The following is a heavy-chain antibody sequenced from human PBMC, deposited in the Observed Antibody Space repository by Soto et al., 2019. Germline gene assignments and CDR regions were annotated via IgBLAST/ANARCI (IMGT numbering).Heavy chain of an antibody. D-gene: IGHD6-19*01. CDR2: ISGSGGST. V-gene: IGHV3-23*01. Sequence: EVQLLESGGGLVQPGGSLRLSCAASRFTFSSNAMSWVRQAPGKGLEWVAVISGSGGSTYYAAYVKGRFTISRHNSKNPLYLQMNSLRAEDTAVYYCAKVFSSGSIYYYYYMDVWGKGTTVTVSS. CDR3: AKVFSSGSIYYYYYMDV. CDR1: RFTFSSNA. J-gene: IGHJ6*03.